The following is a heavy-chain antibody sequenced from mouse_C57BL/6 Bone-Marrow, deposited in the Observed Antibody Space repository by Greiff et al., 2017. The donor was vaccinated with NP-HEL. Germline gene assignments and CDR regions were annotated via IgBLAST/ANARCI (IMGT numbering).Heavy chain of an antibody. V-gene: IGHV1-4*01. J-gene: IGHJ2*01. D-gene: IGHD2-4*01. Sequence: VQLQQSGAELARPGASVKMSCKASGYTFTSYTMHWVKQRPGQGLEWIGYINPSSGYTKYNQKFKDKATLTADKSSSTAYMQLSSLTSEDSAVYYCASRISIYYDYDEDYFDYWGQGTTLTVSS. CDR1: GYTFTSYT. CDR3: ASRISIYYDYDEDYFDY. CDR2: INPSSGYT.